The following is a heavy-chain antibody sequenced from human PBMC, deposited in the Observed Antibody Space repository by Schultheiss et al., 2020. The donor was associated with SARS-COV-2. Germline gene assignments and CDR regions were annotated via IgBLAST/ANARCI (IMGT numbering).Heavy chain of an antibody. CDR1: GGSISSGGYY. CDR3: ARHGMAVAAHRGGLGMDV. J-gene: IGHJ6*02. CDR2: IYYSGST. D-gene: IGHD6-19*01. Sequence: SQTLSLTCPVSGGSISSGGYYWSWIRQHPGKGLEWIGYIYYSGSTNYNPSLKSRVTISVDTSKNQFSLKLSSVTAADTAVYYCARHGMAVAAHRGGLGMDVWGQGTTVTVSS. V-gene: IGHV4-31*03.